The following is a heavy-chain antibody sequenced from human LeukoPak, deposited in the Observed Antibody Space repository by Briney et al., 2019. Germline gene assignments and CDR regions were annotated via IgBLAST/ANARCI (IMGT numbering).Heavy chain of an antibody. J-gene: IGHJ4*02. CDR1: GFTFSSYV. CDR2: ITNNGYT. CDR3: VRRSVEGVYFDY. V-gene: IGHV3-64D*06. Sequence: PGRSLRLSCSASGFTFSSYVMHWARQAPGKGLEYVSAITNNGYTYYADSVKGRFTISRDNSKNTLYLQMNSLRAEDTAIYYCVRRSVEGVYFDYWGQGTLVTVSS. D-gene: IGHD3-16*01.